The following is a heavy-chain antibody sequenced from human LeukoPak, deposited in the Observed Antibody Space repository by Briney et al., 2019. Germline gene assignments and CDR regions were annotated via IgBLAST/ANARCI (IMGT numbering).Heavy chain of an antibody. CDR2: LYYGGSP. J-gene: IGHJ5*02. Sequence: SETLSLTCTVSGASISNSDFYWGWIRQPPGKGLEWIGTLYYGGSPLYNASLTSRVSMSVETSKNQFSLRLSSVTAADTAVYYCARVNDCSGSSCFSRWFDPWGQGTLITVSS. V-gene: IGHV4-39*07. CDR1: GASISNSDFY. D-gene: IGHD2-15*01. CDR3: ARVNDCSGSSCFSRWFDP.